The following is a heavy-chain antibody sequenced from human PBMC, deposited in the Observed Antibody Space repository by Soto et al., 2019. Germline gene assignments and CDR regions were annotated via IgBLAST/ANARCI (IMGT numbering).Heavy chain of an antibody. D-gene: IGHD5-18*01. Sequence: QVQLVESGGGVVQPGRSLRLSCAASGFTFSSYAMHWVRQAPGKGLEWVAVISYDGSNKYYADSVKGRFTISRDNSKNTLLLQMNIRRAEDAAVYYCARARGDSYGYFDYWGQGTLVTVSS. CDR1: GFTFSSYA. V-gene: IGHV3-30-3*01. CDR2: ISYDGSNK. CDR3: ARARGDSYGYFDY. J-gene: IGHJ4*02.